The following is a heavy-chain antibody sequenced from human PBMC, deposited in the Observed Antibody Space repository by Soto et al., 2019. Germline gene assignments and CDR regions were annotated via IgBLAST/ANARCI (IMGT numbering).Heavy chain of an antibody. J-gene: IGHJ6*02. D-gene: IGHD3-10*01. CDR1: GFTFSSYS. V-gene: IGHV3-21*01. Sequence: NPGGSLRLSCAASGFTFSSYSMNWVRQAPGKGLEWVSSISSSSSYIYYADSVKGRFTISRDNAKNSLYLQMNSLRAEDTAVYYSARDPPMVRGVIRYYYYGMDVWGQGTTVTVSS. CDR2: ISSSSSYI. CDR3: ARDPPMVRGVIRYYYYGMDV.